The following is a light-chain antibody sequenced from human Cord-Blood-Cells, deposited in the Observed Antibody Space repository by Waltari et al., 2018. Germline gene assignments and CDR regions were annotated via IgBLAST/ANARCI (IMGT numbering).Light chain of an antibody. V-gene: IGKV3-15*01. CDR2: GAS. CDR3: QQYNNWPRT. Sequence: EIVMTQSPATLPLSPGERATLTCRASQSVSSNLAWYQQKPGQAPRLHIYGASTRATGIPARFSGSGSGTEFTLTISSLQSEDFAVYYCQQYNNWPRTFGPGTKVDIK. CDR1: QSVSSN. J-gene: IGKJ3*01.